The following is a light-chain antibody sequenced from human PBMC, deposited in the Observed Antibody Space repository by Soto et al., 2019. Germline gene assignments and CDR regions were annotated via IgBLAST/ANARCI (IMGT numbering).Light chain of an antibody. Sequence: DIQLTQSPSFLSASVGDRVTITCRASQEISSNLAWYQQMPGKAPKFLIYAASTLQSGVPSRFSGSGSGTEFTLTISSLQPEDFVTYYCQQLKTYPLTFGQGTRLDIK. V-gene: IGKV1-9*01. CDR3: QQLKTYPLT. J-gene: IGKJ5*01. CDR2: AAS. CDR1: QEISSN.